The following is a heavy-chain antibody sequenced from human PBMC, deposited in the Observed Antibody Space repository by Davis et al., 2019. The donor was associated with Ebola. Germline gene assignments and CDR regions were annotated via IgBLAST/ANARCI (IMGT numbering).Heavy chain of an antibody. J-gene: IGHJ4*02. D-gene: IGHD2-15*01. CDR1: GFTFSGSA. CDR2: IRSKANSYAT. V-gene: IGHV3-73*01. Sequence: GSLRLSCAASGFTFSGSAMHWVRQASGKGLEWVGRIRSKANSYATAYAASVKGRFTISRDDSKNTAYLQMNSLKTEDTAVYYCTITTYCSGGSCYDYWGQGTLVTVSS. CDR3: TITTYCSGGSCYDY.